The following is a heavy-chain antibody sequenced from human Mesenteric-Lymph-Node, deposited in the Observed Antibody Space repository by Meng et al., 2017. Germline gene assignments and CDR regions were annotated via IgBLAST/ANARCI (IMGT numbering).Heavy chain of an antibody. CDR3: ATGVADFEY. CDR2: MNPNRGTT. J-gene: IGHJ4*02. D-gene: IGHD6-19*01. Sequence: QFQLVQAGAEVKKPGASVKVACKASGYTFTSYDINWVRQGTGQGLEWMGWMNPNRGTTGYAQKFQGRVTMTRNISKSTAYMDLSSLRSEDTAVYYCATGVADFEYWGQGTLVTVSS. V-gene: IGHV1-8*01. CDR1: GYTFTSYD.